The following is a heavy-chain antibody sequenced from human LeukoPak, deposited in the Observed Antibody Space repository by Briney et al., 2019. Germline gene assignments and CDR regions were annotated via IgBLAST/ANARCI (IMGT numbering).Heavy chain of an antibody. CDR2: INHSGST. CDR1: GGSFSGYY. V-gene: IGHV4-34*01. D-gene: IGHD3-10*01. Sequence: SQTLSLTCAVYGGSFSGYYWSWIRQPPGKGLEWIGEINHSGSTNYNPSLKSRATISVDPSKNQFSLWLRSLTAADPGVFYRARLVRETLYYYYGMDVWGQGTTVTVSS. J-gene: IGHJ6*02. CDR3: ARLVRETLYYYYGMDV.